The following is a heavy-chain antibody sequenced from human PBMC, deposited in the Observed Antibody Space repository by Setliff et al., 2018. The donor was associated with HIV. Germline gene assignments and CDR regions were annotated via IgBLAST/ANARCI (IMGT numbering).Heavy chain of an antibody. V-gene: IGHV4-4*08. CDR2: IYTSGST. CDR3: ASLDGSESPYIYYYYMDV. J-gene: IGHJ6*03. CDR1: GGSIRSFF. Sequence: SETLSLTCTVSGGSIRSFFWSWIRQPPGKGLEWIGHIYTSGSTNYNPSLKSRVTISVDTSKNQISLKLSSVTAADTAVYYCASLDGSESPYIYYYYMDVWGEGTAVTVSS. D-gene: IGHD3-10*01.